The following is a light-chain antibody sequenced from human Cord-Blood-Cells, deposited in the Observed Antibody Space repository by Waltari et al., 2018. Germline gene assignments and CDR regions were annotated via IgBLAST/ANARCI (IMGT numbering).Light chain of an antibody. CDR1: QMLSSN. CDR2: GAS. J-gene: IGKJ2*01. CDR3: QQYNNWPVT. Sequence: EIVMTQSAATLSVSPGERATLSCRVSQMLSSNLAWYQQKPGQAPRLLIYGASTRATGIPARCSGSGSGTEFTLTISSLQSEDFAVYYCQQYNNWPVTFGQGTKLEIK. V-gene: IGKV3-15*01.